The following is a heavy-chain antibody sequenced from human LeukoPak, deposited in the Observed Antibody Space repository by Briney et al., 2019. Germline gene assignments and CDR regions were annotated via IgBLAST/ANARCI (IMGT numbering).Heavy chain of an antibody. D-gene: IGHD3-9*01. CDR1: GYPFTDYY. CDR3: ATDNYGMLDY. J-gene: IGHJ4*02. CDR2: VDPRTGVT. V-gene: IGHV1-2*02. Sequence: GGSVKVSCXASGYPFTDYYIHWVRRAPGQGLEWMGWVDPRTGVTRCTQKFQGRVTMTRDTSISTVYLDLNGLTFDDTAVYYCATDNYGMLDYWGQGTLVTVSS.